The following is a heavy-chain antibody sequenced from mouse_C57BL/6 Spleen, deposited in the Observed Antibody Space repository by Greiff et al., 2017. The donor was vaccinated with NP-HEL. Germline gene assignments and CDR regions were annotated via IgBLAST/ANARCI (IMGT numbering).Heavy chain of an antibody. V-gene: IGHV5-16*01. CDR3: ARDGSSWDYAMDY. D-gene: IGHD1-1*01. CDR1: GFTFSDYY. J-gene: IGHJ4*01. Sequence: EVMLVESEGGLVQPGSSMKLSCTASGFTFSDYYMAWVRQVPEQGLEWVANINYDGSSTYYLDSLKSRFIISRDNAKNILNLQMSSLKSEDTAAYYCARDGSSWDYAMDYWGQGTSVTVSA. CDR2: INYDGSST.